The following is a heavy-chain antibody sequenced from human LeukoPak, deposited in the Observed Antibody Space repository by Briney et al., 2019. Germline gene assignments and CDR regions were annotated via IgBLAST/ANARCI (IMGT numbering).Heavy chain of an antibody. CDR2: IYYSGST. D-gene: IGHD3-9*01. CDR3: ARGFADQSYDILTGYYNVIPAGFDY. Sequence: PSQTLSLTCTVSGGSISSGGYYWSWLRQHPGKGLEWIGYIYYSGSTYYNPSLKSRVTISVDTSKNQFSLKLSSVTAADTAVYYCARGFADQSYDILTGYYNVIPAGFDYWGQGTLVTVSS. J-gene: IGHJ4*02. V-gene: IGHV4-31*03. CDR1: GGSISSGGYY.